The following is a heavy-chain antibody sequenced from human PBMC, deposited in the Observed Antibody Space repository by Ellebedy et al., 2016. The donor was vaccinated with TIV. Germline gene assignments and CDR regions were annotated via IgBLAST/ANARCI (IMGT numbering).Heavy chain of an antibody. D-gene: IGHD6-19*01. CDR2: ISHTGTRT. J-gene: IGHJ4*02. Sequence: PGGSLRLSCAASGFTFSSYAMSWVRQAPGKGLEWVSTISHTGTRTYYANSVDGRFIISRDISKRTLYLQMNSLRAEDKAVYYCAKGRGGGSDSSAPRYYFDSWGLGTLVTVSS. CDR3: AKGRGGGSDSSAPRYYFDS. CDR1: GFTFSSYA. V-gene: IGHV3-23*01.